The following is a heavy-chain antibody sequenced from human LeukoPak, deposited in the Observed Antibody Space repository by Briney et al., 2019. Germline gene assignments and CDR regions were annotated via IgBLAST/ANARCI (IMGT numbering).Heavy chain of an antibody. Sequence: GGSLRLSCAASGSTLSRYWMTWVRQAPGKGLEWVAKIKQDEGDKYYVDSVRGRFNLSRDNAKNPLYLQMSRLRAEDTGVYYCATDSYNAMDVWGQGTTVTVSS. CDR2: IKQDEGDK. CDR3: ATDSYNAMDV. D-gene: IGHD2-2*02. V-gene: IGHV3-7*04. J-gene: IGHJ6*02. CDR1: GSTLSRYW.